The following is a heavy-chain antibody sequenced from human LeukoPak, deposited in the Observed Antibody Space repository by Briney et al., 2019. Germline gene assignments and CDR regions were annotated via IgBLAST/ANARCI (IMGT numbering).Heavy chain of an antibody. V-gene: IGHV4-39*01. CDR2: IYYSGST. CDR3: ARRGVDTAMGYYFDY. CDR1: GGSISSSSYY. D-gene: IGHD5-18*01. Sequence: SETLSLTCTVSGGSISSSSYYWGWIRQPPGKGLEWIGSIYYSGSTYYNPSLKSRVTISVDTSKNQFSLKLSSVTAADTAVYYCARRGVDTAMGYYFDYWGQGTLVTVSS. J-gene: IGHJ4*02.